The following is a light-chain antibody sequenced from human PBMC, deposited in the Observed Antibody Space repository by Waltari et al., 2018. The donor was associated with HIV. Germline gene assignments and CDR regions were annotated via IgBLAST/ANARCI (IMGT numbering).Light chain of an antibody. CDR1: SSDIGSKNY. CDR3: SSYTSSSPYVI. V-gene: IGLV2-14*01. CDR2: EVT. Sequence: QSALAQPASVSGSPAQPITISCTGTSSDIGSKNYVSWYQQHPGKVPKLMIYEVTNRPSGVSNRFSGSKSGNTASLTISGLQAEDEADYYCSSYTSSSPYVIFGGGTKLTVL. J-gene: IGLJ2*01.